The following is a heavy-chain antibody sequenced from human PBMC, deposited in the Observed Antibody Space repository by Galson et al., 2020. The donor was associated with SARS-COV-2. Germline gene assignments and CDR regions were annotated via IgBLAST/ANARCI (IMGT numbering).Heavy chain of an antibody. V-gene: IGHV6-1*01. CDR3: ARGSYSSGWDFKGGYFDY. J-gene: IGHJ4*02. D-gene: IGHD6-19*01. CDR1: GDSVSSNSAA. CDR2: TYYRSKWYN. Sequence: SQTLSLTCAISGDSVSSNSAAWNWIRQSPSRGLEWLGRTYYRSKWYNDYAVSVKSRITINPDTSKNQFSLQLNSVTPEDTAVYYCARGSYSSGWDFKGGYFDYWGQGTLVTVSS.